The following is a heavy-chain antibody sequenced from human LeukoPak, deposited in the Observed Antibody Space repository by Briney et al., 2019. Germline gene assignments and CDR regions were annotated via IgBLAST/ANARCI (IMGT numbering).Heavy chain of an antibody. CDR2: IYYSGST. CDR1: GGSISSYY. Sequence: SETLSLTCTVSGGSISSYYWSWIRQPPGKGLEWIGYIYYSGSTNYNPSLKSRVTISVDTSKNQFSLKLSSVTAADTAVYYCARSPGHPNDFWSGYYTFYYGMDVWGQGTTVTVSS. V-gene: IGHV4-59*01. CDR3: ARSPGHPNDFWSGYYTFYYGMDV. J-gene: IGHJ6*02. D-gene: IGHD3-3*01.